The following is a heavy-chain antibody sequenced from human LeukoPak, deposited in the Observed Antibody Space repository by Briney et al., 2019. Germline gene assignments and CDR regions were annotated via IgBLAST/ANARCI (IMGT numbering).Heavy chain of an antibody. J-gene: IGHJ6*03. V-gene: IGHV3-21*04. D-gene: IGHD2-15*01. CDR1: GFSFSNYN. CDR3: ARNSGGYYYYMDV. Sequence: PGGSLRLSCAASGFSFSNYNMNWVRQAPGKGLEWVSSISSSNSYIYYADSVKGRFTISRDNAKNSLYLQMNSLRAEDTALYYCARNSGGYYYYMDVWGKGTAVTISS. CDR2: ISSSNSYI.